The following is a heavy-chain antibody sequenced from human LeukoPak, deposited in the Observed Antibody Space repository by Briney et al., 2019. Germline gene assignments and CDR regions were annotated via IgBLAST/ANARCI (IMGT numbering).Heavy chain of an antibody. D-gene: IGHD3-10*01. V-gene: IGHV1-8*03. CDR1: GYTFTSYD. CDR3: ARSPQLLWFGEFPYDY. CDR2: MNPNSGNT. Sequence: ASVKVSCKASGYTFTSYDINWVRQATGQGLEWMGWMNPNSGNTGYAQKFQGRVTITRNTSISTAYMELSSLRSEDTAVCYCARSPQLLWFGEFPYDYWGQGTLVTVSS. J-gene: IGHJ4*02.